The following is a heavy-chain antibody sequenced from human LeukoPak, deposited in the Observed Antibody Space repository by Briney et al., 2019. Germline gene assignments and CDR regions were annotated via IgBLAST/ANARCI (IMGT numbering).Heavy chain of an antibody. CDR2: IWYDGNNK. CDR1: GFTFSSYG. J-gene: IGHJ4*02. V-gene: IGHV3-33*01. CDR3: VRDRGSTNYFDY. D-gene: IGHD3-10*01. Sequence: GRSLRLSCAASGFTFSSYGMHWVRQAPGKGLEWVAIIWYDGNNKYYADSLKGRFTISRDNSKNTLYLQINGLRAEDTAVYFCVRDRGSTNYFDYWGQGALVTVSS.